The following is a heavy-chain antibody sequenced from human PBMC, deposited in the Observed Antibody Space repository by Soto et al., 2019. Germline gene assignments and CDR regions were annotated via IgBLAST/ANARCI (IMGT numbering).Heavy chain of an antibody. CDR1: GFTFSSYA. D-gene: IGHD2-8*01. CDR3: ARSPSPLYCTNGVCYTGAEDYYYGMDV. V-gene: IGHV3-30-3*01. J-gene: IGHJ6*02. Sequence: GGSLRLSCAASGFTFSSYAMHWVRQAPGKGLEWVAVISYDGSNKYYADSVKGRFTISRDNSKNTLYLQMNSLRAEDTAVYYCARSPSPLYCTNGVCYTGAEDYYYGMDVWGQGTTVTVSS. CDR2: ISYDGSNK.